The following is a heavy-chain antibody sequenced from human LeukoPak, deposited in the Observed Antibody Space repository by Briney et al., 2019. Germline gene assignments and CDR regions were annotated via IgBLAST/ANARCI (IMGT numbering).Heavy chain of an antibody. CDR2: INSDGSST. CDR1: GFTLSSYW. J-gene: IGHJ4*02. CDR3: VRDRVGGGDWPAI. D-gene: IGHD2-21*02. Sequence: GSLRLSCAASGFTLSSYWMHWVRQAPGKGLVWVSRINSDGSSTSYADSVKGRFTISRDNAKNTLYLQMNSLRAEDTAVYYCVRDRVGGGDWPAIWGQGTLVTVSS. V-gene: IGHV3-74*01.